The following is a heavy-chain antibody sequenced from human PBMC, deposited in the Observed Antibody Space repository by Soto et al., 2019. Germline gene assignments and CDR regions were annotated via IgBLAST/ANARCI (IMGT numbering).Heavy chain of an antibody. Sequence: SATLSITWAVYGGSFSGHSWTWIRQSPGKGLEWIGDINHSGRVNYSPSLKSRVTISLDTSKNQFSLTLSAVTAADTAMYYCSTRAYDTNGYYRFDPWGQGTLVPVSS. CDR3: STRAYDTNGYYRFDP. CDR2: INHSGRV. CDR1: GGSFSGHS. J-gene: IGHJ5*01. V-gene: IGHV4-34*01. D-gene: IGHD3-22*01.